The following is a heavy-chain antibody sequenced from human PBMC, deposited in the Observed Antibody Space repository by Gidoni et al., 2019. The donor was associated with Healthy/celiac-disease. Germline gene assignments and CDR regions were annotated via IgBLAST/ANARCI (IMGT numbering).Heavy chain of an antibody. V-gene: IGHV3-23*01. J-gene: IGHJ4*02. D-gene: IGHD3-22*01. CDR1: GFTFSSYA. CDR3: AKDRHYDSSGYYHPAGDYYFDY. CDR2: ISGSGGST. Sequence: EVQLLESGGGLVQPGGSLRLSCAASGFTFSSYAMSWVRQGPGKGPGWVSAISGSGGSTYYADSVKGRFTISRDNSKNTLYLQMNSLRAEDTAVYYCAKDRHYDSSGYYHPAGDYYFDYWGQGTLVTVSS.